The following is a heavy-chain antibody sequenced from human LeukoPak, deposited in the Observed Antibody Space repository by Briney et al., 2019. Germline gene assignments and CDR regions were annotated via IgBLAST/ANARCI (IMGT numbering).Heavy chain of an antibody. V-gene: IGHV1-46*01. Sequence: GASVKVSCKASGYTFTSYYMHWVRQAPGQGPEWMGIINPSGGSASCAQMFQGRVTMTRDTSTSTVYMELSSLRSEDTAVYYCAHGSERYFDYWGQGTLVTVSS. CDR2: INPSGGSA. CDR1: GYTFTSYY. CDR3: AHGSERYFDY. D-gene: IGHD1-26*01. J-gene: IGHJ4*02.